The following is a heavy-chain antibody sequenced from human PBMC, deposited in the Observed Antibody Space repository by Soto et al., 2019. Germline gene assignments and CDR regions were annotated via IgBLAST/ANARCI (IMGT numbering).Heavy chain of an antibody. D-gene: IGHD3-10*01. Sequence: GGSLRLSCAASGFTFSSYAMHWVRQAPGKGLEWVAVISYDGSNKYYADSVKGRFTISRDNSKNTLYLQMNSLRAEDTAVYYCARGAGRNYYGSGSDRKYFDYWGQGTLVTAPQ. CDR2: ISYDGSNK. CDR1: GFTFSSYA. CDR3: ARGAGRNYYGSGSDRKYFDY. J-gene: IGHJ4*02. V-gene: IGHV3-30-3*01.